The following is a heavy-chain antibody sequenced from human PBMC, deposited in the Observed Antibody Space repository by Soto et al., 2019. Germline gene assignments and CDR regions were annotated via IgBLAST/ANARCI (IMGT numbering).Heavy chain of an antibody. CDR1: GYTCTSYA. CDR2: INAGNGNT. J-gene: IGHJ4*02. D-gene: IGHD6-19*01. CDR3: ARATRPIKQWLAPNLDY. V-gene: IGHV1-3*01. Sequence: ASVKVSCKASGYTCTSYAMHWVRQAPGQRLEWMGWINAGNGNTKYSQKFQGRVTITRDTSASTAYMELSSLRSEDTAVYYCARATRPIKQWLAPNLDYWRQGTLVTVSS.